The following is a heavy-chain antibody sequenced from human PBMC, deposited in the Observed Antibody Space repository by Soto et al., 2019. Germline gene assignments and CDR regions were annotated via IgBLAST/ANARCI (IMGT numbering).Heavy chain of an antibody. D-gene: IGHD1-26*01. Sequence: GESLKISCKGSGYSFTSYWIGWVRQMPGKGLEWMGIIYPGDSYTNYSPSFQGHVTISADKSISTAYLQWSSLKASDTAMYYCARHGGSYLSVTPRVDCFEPWGHGTLVTVSS. CDR2: IYPGDSYT. CDR1: GYSFTSYW. J-gene: IGHJ5*02. V-gene: IGHV5-51*01. CDR3: ARHGGSYLSVTPRVDCFEP.